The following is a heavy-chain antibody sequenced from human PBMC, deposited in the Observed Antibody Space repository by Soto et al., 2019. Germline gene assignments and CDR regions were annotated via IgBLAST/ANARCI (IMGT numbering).Heavy chain of an antibody. CDR1: VGSISSSSYY. V-gene: IGHV4-39*01. CDR3: ARRGGSYVH. CDR2: IYYSGST. Sequence: QLQLQESGPGLVKPSETLSLTCTVSVGSISSSSYYWGWIRQPPGKGREWIVSIYYSGSTYYNPSLKSGVTISVDESKTQFSLKLSAVTAADTAVYYCARRGGSYVHWGEGALFTVSA. J-gene: IGHJ4*02. D-gene: IGHD1-26*01.